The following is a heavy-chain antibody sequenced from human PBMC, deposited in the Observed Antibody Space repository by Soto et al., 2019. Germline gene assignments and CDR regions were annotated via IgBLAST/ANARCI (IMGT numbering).Heavy chain of an antibody. CDR2: ISAYNGNT. D-gene: IGHD6-19*01. V-gene: IGHV1-18*01. CDR3: ARTAVAGTFSFDY. J-gene: IGHJ4*02. CDR1: GYTFTNYG. Sequence: QVQLVQSGAEVKKPGASVKVSCKASGYTFTNYGFNWVRQAPGQGLEWMGWISAYNGNTNYAQKLQGRVTTTADRXTRTAYMELRSLRSDDTAVYYCARTAVAGTFSFDYCGQGTLVTVSS.